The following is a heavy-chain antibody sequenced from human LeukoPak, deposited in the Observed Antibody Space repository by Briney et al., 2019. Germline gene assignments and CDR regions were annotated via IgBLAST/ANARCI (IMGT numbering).Heavy chain of an antibody. CDR1: GGSISSYY. V-gene: IGHV4-59*01. Sequence: SETLSLTCTVSGGSISSYYWSWIRQPPGKGLEWIGYIYYSGSTNYNPSLKSRVTISVDTSKNQFSLKLSSVTAADTAVYYCARENVATIIDYWGQGTLVTVSS. D-gene: IGHD5-12*01. CDR3: ARENVATIIDY. CDR2: IYYSGST. J-gene: IGHJ4*02.